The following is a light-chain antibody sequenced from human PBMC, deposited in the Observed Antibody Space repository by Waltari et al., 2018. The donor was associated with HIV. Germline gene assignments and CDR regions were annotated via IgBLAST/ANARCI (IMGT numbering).Light chain of an antibody. CDR3: QQYHHWPPLT. J-gene: IGKJ4*01. Sequence: TQSPATISVSPGGRVTVSCRASQNVDAKLAWYQQKPGQSPRLLIYHSAVRAAGVPTRFGGAGSATNFTLTITSLQSEDFALYFCQQYHHWPPLTFGGGSRVELK. CDR2: HSA. CDR1: QNVDAK. V-gene: IGKV3D-15*01.